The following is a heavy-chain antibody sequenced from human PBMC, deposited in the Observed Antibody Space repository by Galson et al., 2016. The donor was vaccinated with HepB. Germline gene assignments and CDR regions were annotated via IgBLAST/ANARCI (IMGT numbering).Heavy chain of an antibody. CDR1: GGSVSSGGYY. Sequence: TLSLTCTVSGGSVSSGGYYWSWIRHLPGKGLEWIGHIYYSGSTYYNPSLTSRIDMSVDTSKMQLSLSLHSVTAADTAVYYCASSTIRTCYHIDNWGQGTLVTVSS. CDR3: ASSTIRTCYHIDN. CDR2: IYYSGST. J-gene: IGHJ4*02. D-gene: IGHD3/OR15-3a*01. V-gene: IGHV4-31*03.